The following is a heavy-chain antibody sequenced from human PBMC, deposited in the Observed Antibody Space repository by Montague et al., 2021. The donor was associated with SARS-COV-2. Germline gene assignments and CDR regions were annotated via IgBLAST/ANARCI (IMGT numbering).Heavy chain of an antibody. CDR2: MNNSGST. Sequence: SETRSLTCAVYGGSFSGYYWSWIRKPPGTGMEWIGEMNNSGSTNYNQYLKSRVTISVDTSKNQFSLKLSSVTAADTVVYYCAREVVRGYSGYDCEYWGQGTMVTVSS. J-gene: IGHJ4*02. D-gene: IGHD5-12*01. CDR3: AREVVRGYSGYDCEY. V-gene: IGHV4-34*01. CDR1: GGSFSGYY.